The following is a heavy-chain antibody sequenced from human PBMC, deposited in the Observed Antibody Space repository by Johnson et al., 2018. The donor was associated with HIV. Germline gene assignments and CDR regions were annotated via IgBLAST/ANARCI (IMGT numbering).Heavy chain of an antibody. Sequence: VQLVESGGGVVQPGRSLRLSCAASGFTFSGSAMHWVRQASGKGLEWVGRIRSKANSYATAYAASVKGRFTISRDDSKNTAYLQMNNLRAEDTAIYYCARDPGYSAVDIWGQGTVVTVSS. V-gene: IGHV3-73*01. J-gene: IGHJ3*02. CDR2: IRSKANSYAT. D-gene: IGHD1-1*01. CDR1: GFTFSGSA. CDR3: ARDPGYSAVDI.